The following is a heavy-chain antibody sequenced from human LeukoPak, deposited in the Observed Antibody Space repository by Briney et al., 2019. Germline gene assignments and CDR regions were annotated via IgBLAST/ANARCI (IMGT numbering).Heavy chain of an antibody. Sequence: ASVNVSCKASGYTFTGYYMHWVRQAPGQGLGWMGWVNPNSGGANYAQKFQGRVTMTRDTSISTAYMELSSLRSDDTAMYYCVRCSGGSCYFDYWGQGTLVTVSS. CDR1: GYTFTGYY. V-gene: IGHV1-2*02. CDR3: VRCSGGSCYFDY. D-gene: IGHD2-15*01. J-gene: IGHJ4*02. CDR2: VNPNSGGA.